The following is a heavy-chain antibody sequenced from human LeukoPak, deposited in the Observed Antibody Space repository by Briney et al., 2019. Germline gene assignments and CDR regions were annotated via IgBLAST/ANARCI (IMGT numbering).Heavy chain of an antibody. CDR3: SGYDSQYYGMDV. CDR2: IRSKANSYAT. D-gene: IGHD5-12*01. J-gene: IGHJ6*02. CDR1: GLSLSNYP. Sequence: GGSLRLSCEASGLSLSNYPMHWVRQASGKGLEWVGRIRSKANSYATAYAASVKGRFTISRDDSKNTAYLQMNSLKTEDTAVYYCSGYDSQYYGMDVWGQGTTVTVSS. V-gene: IGHV3-73*01.